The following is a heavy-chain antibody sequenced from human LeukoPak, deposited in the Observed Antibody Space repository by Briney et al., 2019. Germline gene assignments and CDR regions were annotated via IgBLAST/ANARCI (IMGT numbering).Heavy chain of an antibody. V-gene: IGHV4-4*07. CDR1: GGSISSYY. J-gene: IGHJ5*02. CDR2: IYSSGST. D-gene: IGHD2-15*01. CDR3: ARDPYCSGGSCYLNWFDP. Sequence: SETLSLTCTVSGGSISSYYWSWIRQPAGKGLEWIGRIYSSGSTNYTPSLKSRVTMSVDTSNNQFSLKLSSVTAADTAVYYCARDPYCSGGSCYLNWFDPWGQGTLVTVSS.